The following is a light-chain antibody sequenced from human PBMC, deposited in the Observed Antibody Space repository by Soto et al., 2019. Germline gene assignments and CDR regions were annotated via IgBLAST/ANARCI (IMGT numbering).Light chain of an antibody. CDR3: QQYHNWPIT. J-gene: IGKJ5*01. V-gene: IGKV3-15*01. Sequence: EIVMTQSPATLSVSPGGRATLSCRASQSISDTLAWYQQKPGQAPRLLIHGASTRATGFPGRFSGSGSGTDFTLTISSLQSEDFAVYYCQQYHNWPITFGQGTRLEI. CDR1: QSISDT. CDR2: GAS.